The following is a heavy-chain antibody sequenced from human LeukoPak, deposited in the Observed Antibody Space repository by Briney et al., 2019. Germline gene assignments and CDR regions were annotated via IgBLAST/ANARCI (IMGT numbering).Heavy chain of an antibody. D-gene: IGHD3-3*01. CDR1: GYPFTIYD. Sequence: ASVKVSCKASGYPFTIYDINWVRQAPGQGLEYMGWMNPNTGSTVYAQKFQGRVTMTRDASIGTAYMELSSLRSEDTATYYCARGAIFLGTTRGYGMDVWGQGTTVTVSS. CDR2: MNPNTGST. V-gene: IGHV1-8*01. J-gene: IGHJ6*02. CDR3: ARGAIFLGTTRGYGMDV.